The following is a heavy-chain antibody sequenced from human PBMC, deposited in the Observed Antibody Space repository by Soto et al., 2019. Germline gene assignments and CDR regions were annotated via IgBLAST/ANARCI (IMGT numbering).Heavy chain of an antibody. CDR3: AKDRSSTSCYAFDY. CDR2: ISGSGGTT. CDR1: GFSFRPYP. J-gene: IGHJ4*02. Sequence: AGFSFRPYPLSWAPQAPGKGLEWVSAISGSGGTTHYADSVKGRFTISRDNSKNTLYLQMNSLRVEDTAVYYCAKDRSSTSCYAFDYWGQGSLVTVSS. V-gene: IGHV3-23*01. D-gene: IGHD2-2*01.